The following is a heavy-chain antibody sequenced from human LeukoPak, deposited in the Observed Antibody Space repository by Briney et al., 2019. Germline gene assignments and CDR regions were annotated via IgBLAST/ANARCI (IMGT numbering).Heavy chain of an antibody. CDR2: IIPIFGTA. V-gene: IGHV1-69*05. CDR3: ARTRDYMDV. Sequence: ASVKVSCKASGYTFTSYGISWVRQAPGQGLEWMGGIIPIFGTANYAQKFQGRVTITTDESTSTAYMELSSLRSEDTAVYYCARTRDYMDVWGKGTTVTVSS. CDR1: GYTFTSYG. J-gene: IGHJ6*03.